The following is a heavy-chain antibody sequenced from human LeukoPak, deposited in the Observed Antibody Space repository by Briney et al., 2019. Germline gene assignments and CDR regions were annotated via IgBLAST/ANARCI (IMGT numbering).Heavy chain of an antibody. CDR1: GCTFSNLG. CDR2: IIPIFGTT. Sequence: GASVKVSCKVSGCTFSNLGISWVRQAPGQGLEWMGGIIPIFGTTNYAQKFQGRVTITADASTSTAYMELSSLRSEDTALYYCARGGGLQFQSDSMDVWGQETTVTVSS. V-gene: IGHV1-69*13. D-gene: IGHD4-11*01. CDR3: ARGGGLQFQSDSMDV. J-gene: IGHJ6*02.